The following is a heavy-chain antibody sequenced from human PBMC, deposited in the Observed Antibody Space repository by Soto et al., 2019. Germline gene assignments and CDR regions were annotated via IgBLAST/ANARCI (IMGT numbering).Heavy chain of an antibody. V-gene: IGHV3-30*04. CDR2: ISYDGSNK. Sequence: PGGSLRLSCAASGFTFSDYAMHWVRQAPGKGMEWVAAISYDGSNKYYADSVKGRFTISRDNSKNTLYLQMNSLRAEDTAVYYCTCDTARDYYGMDVWGQGTTVTVSS. J-gene: IGHJ6*02. CDR3: TCDTARDYYGMDV. D-gene: IGHD5-18*01. CDR1: GFTFSDYA.